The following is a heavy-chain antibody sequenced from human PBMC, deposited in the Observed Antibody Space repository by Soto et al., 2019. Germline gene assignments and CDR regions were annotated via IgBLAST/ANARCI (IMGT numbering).Heavy chain of an antibody. CDR1: GFTFSSYS. D-gene: IGHD3-3*01. CDR3: ARSPLSVGVPNWFDP. Sequence: GGSLRLSCAASGFTFSSYSMNWVRQAPGKGLEWVSSISSSSSYIYYADSVKGRFTISRDNAKNSLYLQMNSLRAEDTAVYYCARSPLSVGVPNWFDPWGRGTLVTVSS. V-gene: IGHV3-21*01. J-gene: IGHJ5*02. CDR2: ISSSSSYI.